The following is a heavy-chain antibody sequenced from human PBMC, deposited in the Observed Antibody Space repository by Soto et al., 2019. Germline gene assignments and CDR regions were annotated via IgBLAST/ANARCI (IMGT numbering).Heavy chain of an antibody. J-gene: IGHJ4*02. CDR2: IYYSGST. CDR1: GRSISSYY. Sequence: SETLSLTCTVSGRSISSYYWSWIRQPPGKGLEWIGYIYYSGSTNYNPSLKSRVTISVDTSKNQFSLKLSSVTAADTAVYYCARRYRSCFDFCGQGTLVPVSS. D-gene: IGHD6-6*01. V-gene: IGHV4-59*08. CDR3: ARRYRSCFDF.